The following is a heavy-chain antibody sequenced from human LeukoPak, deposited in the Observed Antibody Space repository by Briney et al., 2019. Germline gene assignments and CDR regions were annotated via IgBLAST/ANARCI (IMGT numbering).Heavy chain of an antibody. Sequence: GGSLRLSCAASEFTFSSYSMNWVRQAPGKGLEWVSYITNSGNSKSYADSVKGRFTISRDNTKNSLYLQMNSLRAEDTAVYYCARASTGRVVDYWGQGTLVTVSS. CDR3: ARASTGRVVDY. CDR1: EFTFSSYS. D-gene: IGHD4-11*01. CDR2: ITNSGNSK. V-gene: IGHV3-48*01. J-gene: IGHJ4*02.